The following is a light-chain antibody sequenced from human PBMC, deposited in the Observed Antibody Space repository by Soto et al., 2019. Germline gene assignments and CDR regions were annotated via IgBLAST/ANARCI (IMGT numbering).Light chain of an antibody. CDR2: ADN. Sequence: QSVLTQTPSVSGAPGQKITMSCTGSSSNIGAGYDVHWYQQVPGAAPRLLIYADNNRPSGVPDRFSASKSGTLASLAITGLQIEDEANYYCQSYDTSLSGVIFGAGTKVTVL. V-gene: IGLV1-40*01. J-gene: IGLJ2*01. CDR1: SSNIGAGYD. CDR3: QSYDTSLSGVI.